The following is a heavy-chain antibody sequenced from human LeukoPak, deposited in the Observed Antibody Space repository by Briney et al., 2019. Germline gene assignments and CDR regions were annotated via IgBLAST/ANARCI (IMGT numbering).Heavy chain of an antibody. CDR1: GFTFDDYA. CDR2: ISGDGTST. Sequence: GGSLRLSCAASGFTFDDYAMHWVRQAPGKGLEWVSLISGDGTSTYYADSVKGRFTISRDNAKNSLYLQMNSLRAEDTAVYYCARGDRLLWFGEVSQPTQDYWGQGTLVTVSS. V-gene: IGHV3-43*02. CDR3: ARGDRLLWFGEVSQPTQDY. J-gene: IGHJ4*02. D-gene: IGHD3-10*01.